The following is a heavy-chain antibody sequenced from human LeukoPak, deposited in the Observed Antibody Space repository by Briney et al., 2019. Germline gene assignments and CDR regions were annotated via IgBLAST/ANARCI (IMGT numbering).Heavy chain of an antibody. V-gene: IGHV4-34*01. Sequence: SETLSLTCAVYGGSFSGYYWSWIRQPPGKGLEWIGGINHSGSTNYNPSLKSRVTISVDTYKNQFSLKLSSVTAADTAVYYCARGKCIQLWLQSYFDYWGQGTLATVSS. CDR3: ARGKCIQLWLQSYFDY. J-gene: IGHJ4*02. D-gene: IGHD5-18*01. CDR1: GGSFSGYY. CDR2: INHSGST.